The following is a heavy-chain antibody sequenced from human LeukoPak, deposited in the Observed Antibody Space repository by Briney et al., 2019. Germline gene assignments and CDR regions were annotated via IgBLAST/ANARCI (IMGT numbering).Heavy chain of an antibody. Sequence: PSGTLSLTCTVSGGSISSSSYYWGWIRQPPGKGLEWIGSIYYSGSTYYNPSLKSRVTISVDTSKNQFSLKLSSVTAADTAVYYCASPVDTAMVYPGTWGQGTLVTVSS. CDR2: IYYSGST. D-gene: IGHD5-18*01. CDR1: GGSISSSSYY. V-gene: IGHV4-39*07. CDR3: ASPVDTAMVYPGT. J-gene: IGHJ4*02.